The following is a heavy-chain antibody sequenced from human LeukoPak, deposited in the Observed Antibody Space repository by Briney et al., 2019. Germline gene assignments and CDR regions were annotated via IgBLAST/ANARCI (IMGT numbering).Heavy chain of an antibody. J-gene: IGHJ4*02. V-gene: IGHV3-74*01. Sequence: GGSLRLSCAASGFPFSRDAMHWVRQSPGKGLVWLSRISPDGSTTNYADSVKGRFIISRDNAENSLHLQLNSLRVDDTAVYYCTRDYSNARDYWGQGTLVTVSS. CDR3: TRDYSNARDY. D-gene: IGHD2-21*01. CDR2: ISPDGSTT. CDR1: GFPFSRDA.